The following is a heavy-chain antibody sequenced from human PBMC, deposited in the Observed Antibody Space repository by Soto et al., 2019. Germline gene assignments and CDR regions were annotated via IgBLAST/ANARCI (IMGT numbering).Heavy chain of an antibody. CDR3: ARAYGSGYMDV. J-gene: IGHJ6*02. Sequence: QVQLQESGPGLVKPSQTLSLTCTVSGGSISSGGYYWSWLRQHPGKGLEWIGYIYYSGSTYYNPSLQSRVTISVDTSKNQFSLKLSYVTAADTAVYYCARAYGSGYMDVWGQGTTVTVSS. CDR2: IYYSGST. D-gene: IGHD3-10*01. V-gene: IGHV4-31*03. CDR1: GGSISSGGYY.